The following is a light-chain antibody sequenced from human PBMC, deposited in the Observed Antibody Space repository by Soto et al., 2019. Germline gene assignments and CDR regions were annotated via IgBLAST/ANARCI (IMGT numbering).Light chain of an antibody. CDR1: QSISSY. Sequence: DLQMTQSPSSLSASVGDRVTITCRASQSISSYLNWYQQKPGKAPKLLIYAASSLQSGVPSRFSGSGSGTDFTLTINRLQPEDLATYYCQQSHSSLTFGGGTKVDIK. CDR2: AAS. CDR3: QQSHSSLT. J-gene: IGKJ4*01. V-gene: IGKV1-39*01.